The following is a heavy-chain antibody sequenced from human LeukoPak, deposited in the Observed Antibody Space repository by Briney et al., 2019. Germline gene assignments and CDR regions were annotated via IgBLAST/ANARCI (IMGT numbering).Heavy chain of an antibody. CDR3: AKDISHFITMIAED. CDR2: ISYDGSNK. V-gene: IGHV3-30*18. J-gene: IGHJ4*02. Sequence: GGSLRLSCAVSGFTFSGFWMSWSRQAPGKGLEWVAVISYDGSNKYYADSVKGRFTISRDNSKNTLYLQMNSLRAEDTAVYYCAKDISHFITMIAEDWGQGTLVTVSS. CDR1: GFTFSGFW. D-gene: IGHD3-22*01.